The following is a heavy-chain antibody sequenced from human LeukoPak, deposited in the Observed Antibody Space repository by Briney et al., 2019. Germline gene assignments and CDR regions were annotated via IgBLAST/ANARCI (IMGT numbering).Heavy chain of an antibody. CDR3: ARGCGTDY. V-gene: IGHV3-48*03. CDR1: GFTISTHE. Sequence: PGGSLRLSCAASGFTISTHEMNWVRQAPGKGLEWLSYISDSGNTIYYADSVKGRFTISRDTAKNSLYLQMNSLRAEDTAIYYCARGCGTDYWGQGTLVTVSS. J-gene: IGHJ4*02. CDR2: ISDSGNTI. D-gene: IGHD1-14*01.